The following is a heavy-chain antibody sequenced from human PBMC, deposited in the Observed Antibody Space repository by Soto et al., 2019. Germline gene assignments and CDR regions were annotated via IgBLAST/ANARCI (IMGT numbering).Heavy chain of an antibody. CDR1: GGTFSSYA. J-gene: IGHJ4*02. V-gene: IGHV1-69*13. D-gene: IGHD5-18*01. Sequence: ASVKVSCKASGGTFSSYAISWVRQAPGQGLEWMGGIIPIFGTANYAQKFQGRVTITADESTSTAYMELSSLRSEDTAVYYCARLVRGYSYGPVDYWGQGTLVTVSS. CDR2: IIPIFGTA. CDR3: ARLVRGYSYGPVDY.